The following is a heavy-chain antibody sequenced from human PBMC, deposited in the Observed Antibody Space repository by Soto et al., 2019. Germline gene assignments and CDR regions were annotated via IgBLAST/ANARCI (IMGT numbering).Heavy chain of an antibody. CDR2: TYYRSKWYN. Sequence: LLMQSQTLSLTCAISGDSVSSNSAAWNWIRQSPSRGLEWLGRTYYRSKWYNDYAVSVKSRITINPDTSKNQFSLQLNSVTPEDTAVYYCARDHCSSTSCANLYYFDYWGQGTLVTVSS. J-gene: IGHJ4*02. V-gene: IGHV6-1*01. D-gene: IGHD2-2*01. CDR3: ARDHCSSTSCANLYYFDY. CDR1: GDSVSSNSAA.